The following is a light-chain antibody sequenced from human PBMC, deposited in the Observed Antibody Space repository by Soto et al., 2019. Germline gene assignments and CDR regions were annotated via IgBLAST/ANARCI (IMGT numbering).Light chain of an antibody. CDR1: QYISTY. J-gene: IGKJ3*01. Sequence: DIQMTKSASSLSASVGDRVNITCQASQYISTYLNWYQHKSGKAPKLLIYDTSNLQAGVPSRFSGSGSGTDFTFTISSLQPEDIGTYYCQQYDNLFTFGPGTNVDIK. CDR3: QQYDNLFT. V-gene: IGKV1-33*01. CDR2: DTS.